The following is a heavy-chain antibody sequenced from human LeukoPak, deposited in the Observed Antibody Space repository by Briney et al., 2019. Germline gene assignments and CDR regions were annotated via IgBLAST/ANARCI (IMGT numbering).Heavy chain of an antibody. J-gene: IGHJ4*02. CDR2: VYHSGCT. CDR3: ARGARTGYYTFDH. Sequence: SETLSLTCTVSGGSIRSDYWSWIRQPPGKGLEWIGYVYHSGCTNYNPSLKSRVTISVDMSKNQFSLKLRSVTAADTAVYYCARGARTGYYTFDHWGQGTLITVSS. V-gene: IGHV4-59*01. CDR1: GGSIRSDY. D-gene: IGHD3/OR15-3a*01.